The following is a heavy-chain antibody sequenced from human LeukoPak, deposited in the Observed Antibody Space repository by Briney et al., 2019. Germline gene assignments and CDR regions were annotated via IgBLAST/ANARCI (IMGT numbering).Heavy chain of an antibody. J-gene: IGHJ5*02. CDR3: AREGTAGTNLNWFDP. D-gene: IGHD1-1*01. V-gene: IGHV4-59*01. CDR2: ISYSGST. Sequence: ASETLSLTCTVSGGSISSYYWSWIRQPPGKGLEWIGYISYSGSTNFDPSLKSRVTISVDTSKNQFSLKLSSVTAAATAVYYCAREGTAGTNLNWFDPWGQGTLVTVSS. CDR1: GGSISSYY.